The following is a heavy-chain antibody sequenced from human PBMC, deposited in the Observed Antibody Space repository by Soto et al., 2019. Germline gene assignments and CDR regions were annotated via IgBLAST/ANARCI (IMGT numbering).Heavy chain of an antibody. V-gene: IGHV3-21*01. CDR1: GFTFSSYS. J-gene: IGHJ6*02. Sequence: VGSLRLSCAASGFTFSSYSMNWVRQAPGKGLEWVSSISSSSSYIYYADSVKGRFTISRDNAKNSLYLQMNSLRAEDTAVYYCARALVAPAARGDYYYYGMDVWGQGTTVTVSS. D-gene: IGHD2-2*01. CDR3: ARALVAPAARGDYYYYGMDV. CDR2: ISSSSSYI.